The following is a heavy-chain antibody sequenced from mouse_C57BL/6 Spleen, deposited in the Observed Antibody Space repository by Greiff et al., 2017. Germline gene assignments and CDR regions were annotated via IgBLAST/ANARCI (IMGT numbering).Heavy chain of an antibody. CDR3: TRWGTTVVASYYFDY. D-gene: IGHD1-1*01. Sequence: VESGEGLVKPGGSLKLSCAASGFTFSSYAMSWVRQTPEKRLEWVAYISSGGDYIYYADTVKGRFTISRDNARNTLYLQMSSLKSEDTAMYYCTRWGTTVVASYYFDYWGQGTTLTVSS. CDR1: GFTFSSYA. CDR2: ISSGGDYI. J-gene: IGHJ2*01. V-gene: IGHV5-9-1*02.